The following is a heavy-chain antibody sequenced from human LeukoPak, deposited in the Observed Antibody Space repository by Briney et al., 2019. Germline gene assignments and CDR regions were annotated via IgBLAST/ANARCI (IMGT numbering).Heavy chain of an antibody. J-gene: IGHJ4*02. D-gene: IGHD3-22*01. Sequence: GGSLRLSCAASGFTASSNYMSWVRQAPGEGLEWGSVIYSGGSTYYADSVKGRFTISRDNSKNTLYLQMNSLRAEDTAVYYCARAGSKASDSSGYYFDYWGQGTLVTVSS. V-gene: IGHV3-53*01. CDR1: GFTASSNY. CDR3: ARAGSKASDSSGYYFDY. CDR2: IYSGGST.